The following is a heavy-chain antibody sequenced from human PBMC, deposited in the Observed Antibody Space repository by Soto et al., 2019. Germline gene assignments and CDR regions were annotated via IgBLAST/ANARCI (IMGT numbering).Heavy chain of an antibody. CDR1: GGSISSSSYY. CDR3: ARRPDTAMDLYYYYYGMDV. V-gene: IGHV4-39*01. Sequence: SETLSLTCTVSGGSISSSSYYWVWIRHPPGKGLEWIGSIYYSGSTYYNPSLKSRVTISVDTSKNQFSLKLSSVTAADTAVYYCARRPDTAMDLYYYYYGMDVWGQGTTVTVS. J-gene: IGHJ6*02. CDR2: IYYSGST. D-gene: IGHD5-18*01.